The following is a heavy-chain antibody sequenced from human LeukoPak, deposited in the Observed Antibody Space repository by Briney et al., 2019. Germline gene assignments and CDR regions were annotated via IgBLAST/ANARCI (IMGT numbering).Heavy chain of an antibody. CDR1: GGSFSGYY. V-gene: IGHV4-34*01. J-gene: IGHJ4*02. D-gene: IGHD3-9*01. Sequence: SETLSLTCAVYGGSFSGYYWSWIRQPPGKGLEWIGEINHSGSTNYNPSLKSRVTISVDTSKNQFSLKLSSVTAADTAVYYCARDGVWFFDYWGQGTLVTVSS. CDR2: INHSGST. CDR3: ARDGVWFFDY.